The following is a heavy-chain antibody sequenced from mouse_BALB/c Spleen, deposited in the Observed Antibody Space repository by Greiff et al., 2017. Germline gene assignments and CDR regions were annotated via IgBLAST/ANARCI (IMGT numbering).Heavy chain of an antibody. J-gene: IGHJ3*01. CDR3: ARLGCYDWFAY. Sequence: EVNVVESGGGLVQPGGSLKLSCAASGFTFSSYTMSWVRQTPEKGLEWVAYISNGGGSTYYPDTIKGRFTISRDNARNTLDMQMSSLQSEDKAMFYCARLGCYDWFAYWGQGTLVTVSA. CDR1: GFTFSSYT. CDR2: ISNGGGST. D-gene: IGHD2-12*01. V-gene: IGHV5-12-2*01.